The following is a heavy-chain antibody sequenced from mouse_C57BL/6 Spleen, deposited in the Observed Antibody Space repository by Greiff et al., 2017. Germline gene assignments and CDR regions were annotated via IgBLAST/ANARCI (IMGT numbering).Heavy chain of an antibody. Sequence: DVMLVESGGGLVKPGGSLKLSCAASGFTFSDYGMHWVRQAPEKGLAWVAYISSGSSTIYYAETVKGRFTISRDNAKNTLFLQMTSLRSEDTAMYYCARKLGAMDYWGQGTSVTVSS. J-gene: IGHJ4*01. CDR2: ISSGSSTI. V-gene: IGHV5-17*01. CDR1: GFTFSDYG. CDR3: ARKLGAMDY.